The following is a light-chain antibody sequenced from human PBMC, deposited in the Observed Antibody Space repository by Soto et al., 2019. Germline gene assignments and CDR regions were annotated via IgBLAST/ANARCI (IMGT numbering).Light chain of an antibody. V-gene: IGLV2-11*01. CDR1: SSDVGAYNY. CDR3: SSYGGSNNYVL. Sequence: QSALTQPRSVSGSPGQAVTISCTGTSSDVGAYNYVSWYQQHPGKAPKFIIYDVIKRPSGVPDRFSGSKSGNMASLTISGLQAEDEADYYCSSYGGSNNYVLFGGGTKVTVL. J-gene: IGLJ2*01. CDR2: DVI.